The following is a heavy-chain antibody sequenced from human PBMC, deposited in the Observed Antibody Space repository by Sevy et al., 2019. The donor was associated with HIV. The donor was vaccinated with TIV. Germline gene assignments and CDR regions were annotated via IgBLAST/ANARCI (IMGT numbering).Heavy chain of an antibody. CDR2: IWLGGTT. CDR3: AIGKHVSDYYGSFDY. CDR1: GFTVSSNF. J-gene: IGHJ4*02. V-gene: IGHV3-53*01. D-gene: IGHD3-3*01. Sequence: GGSLRLSCAVSGFTVSSNFMSWVRQAPGKGLEWVPVIWLGGTTYYADSVKGRFTISRDNSKNTVYLHMNSLRAEDTAVYYCAIGKHVSDYYGSFDYWGQGTLVTVSS.